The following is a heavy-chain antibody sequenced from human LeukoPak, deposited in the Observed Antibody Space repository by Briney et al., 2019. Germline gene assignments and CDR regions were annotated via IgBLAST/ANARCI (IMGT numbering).Heavy chain of an antibody. D-gene: IGHD5-18*01. V-gene: IGHV4-59*01. CDR3: ARTPDTDWFDP. J-gene: IGHJ5*02. Sequence: SGTLSLTCTVSGGSITNYYWAWIRQTPGKGLEWIGFLSHSGSTNYNPSLKSRVTISADTSKNQFSLRLSSVTAADTAVYFCARTPDTDWFDPWGRGTLVTVYS. CDR1: GGSITNYY. CDR2: LSHSGST.